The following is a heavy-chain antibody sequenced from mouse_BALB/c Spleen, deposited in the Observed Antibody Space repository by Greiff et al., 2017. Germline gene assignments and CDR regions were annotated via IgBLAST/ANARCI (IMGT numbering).Heavy chain of an antibody. CDR3: ARWDYGSSHYAMDY. CDR2: ISYSGST. V-gene: IGHV3-8*02. D-gene: IGHD1-1*01. CDR1: GDSITSGY. J-gene: IGHJ4*01. Sequence: EVQLQESGPSLVKPSQTLSLTCSVTGDSITSGYWNWIRKFPGNKLEYMGYISYSGSTYYNPSLKSRISITRDTSKNQYYLQLNSVTTEDTATYYCARWDYGSSHYAMDYWGQGTSVTVSS.